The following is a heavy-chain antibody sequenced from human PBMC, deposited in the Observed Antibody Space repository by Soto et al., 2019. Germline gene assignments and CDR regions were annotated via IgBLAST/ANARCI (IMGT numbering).Heavy chain of an antibody. CDR1: GFTFSSYG. D-gene: IGHD3-9*01. Sequence: GGSLRLSCAASGFTFSSYGMHWVRQAPGKGLEWVAVIWYDGSNKYYADSVKGRFTISRDNSKNTLYLQMNSLRAEDTAVYYCARAPGLRYFDWPAKNYFDYWGQGTLVTVSS. J-gene: IGHJ4*02. V-gene: IGHV3-33*01. CDR3: ARAPGLRYFDWPAKNYFDY. CDR2: IWYDGSNK.